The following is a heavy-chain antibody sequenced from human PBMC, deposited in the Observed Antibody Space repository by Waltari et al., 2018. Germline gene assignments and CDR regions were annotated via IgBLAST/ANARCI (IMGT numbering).Heavy chain of an antibody. CDR3: ARGGRVGKAGAGFSY. CDR1: GGSISRGSSY. V-gene: IGHV4-61*09. J-gene: IGHJ4*02. D-gene: IGHD6-19*01. CDR2: IYTSGST. Sequence: QVQLQESGPGLVKPSQTLSLTCTVSGGSISRGSSYWSWIRPPAGKGLEWIGYIYTSGSTNYNPSLKSRVTISVDTSKNQFSLKLSSVTAADTAVYYCARGGRVGKAGAGFSYWGQGTLVTVSS.